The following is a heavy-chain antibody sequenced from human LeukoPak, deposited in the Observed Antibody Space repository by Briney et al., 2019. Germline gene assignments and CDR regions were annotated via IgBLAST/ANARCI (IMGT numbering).Heavy chain of an antibody. J-gene: IGHJ4*02. D-gene: IGHD1-26*01. CDR2: INHSGST. V-gene: IGHV4-34*01. CDR1: GGSFSGYY. CDR3: AREGAYSGSYFDY. Sequence: SETLSLTCAVYGGSFSGYYWSWIRQPSGKGLEWIGEINHSGSTNYNPSLKSRVTISVDTSKNQFSLKLSSVTAADTAVYYCAREGAYSGSYFDYWGQGTLVTVSS.